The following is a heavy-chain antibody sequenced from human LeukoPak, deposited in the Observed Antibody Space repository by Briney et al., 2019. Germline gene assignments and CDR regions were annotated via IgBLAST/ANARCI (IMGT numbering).Heavy chain of an antibody. D-gene: IGHD1-14*01. J-gene: IGHJ6*02. Sequence: GRFLTLSCAASGFTFSSYGMHWVRQAPGKGLGWVAVISYDGSNKYYADSVKGRFTISRDNSKNTLYLQMNSLRAEDTAVYYCAKEGTTRTPWGQGTTVTVSS. CDR1: GFTFSSYG. CDR2: ISYDGSNK. V-gene: IGHV3-30*18. CDR3: AKEGTTRTP.